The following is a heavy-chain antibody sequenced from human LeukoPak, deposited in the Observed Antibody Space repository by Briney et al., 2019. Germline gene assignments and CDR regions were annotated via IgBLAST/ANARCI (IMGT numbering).Heavy chain of an antibody. Sequence: SVKVSCKPSGGTFSSYAISWVRQAAGQEVEGMGGIIPIFGTANYAQKFLGRVTITADKSTSTAYMELSSLRSEDTAVYYCARVLLLGYSTNYYYGMDVWGKGTTVTVSS. V-gene: IGHV1-69*06. CDR2: IIPIFGTA. CDR3: ARVLLLGYSTNYYYGMDV. D-gene: IGHD6-13*01. J-gene: IGHJ6*04. CDR1: GGTFSSYA.